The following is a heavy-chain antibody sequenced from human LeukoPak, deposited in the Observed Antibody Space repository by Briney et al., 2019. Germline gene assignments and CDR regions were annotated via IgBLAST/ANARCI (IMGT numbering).Heavy chain of an antibody. J-gene: IGHJ4*02. CDR3: ARTLPLSRGVIVDS. V-gene: IGHV4-61*02. Sequence: SETLSLTCTVSGGSISSGSYYWSWIRQPAEKGLEWIGRIYTSGSTNYNPSLKSRVTISVDTSANQFSLKLQSVTAADTAVYYCARTLPLSRGVIVDSWGQGALVTVSS. CDR1: GGSISSGSYY. D-gene: IGHD3-10*01. CDR2: IYTSGST.